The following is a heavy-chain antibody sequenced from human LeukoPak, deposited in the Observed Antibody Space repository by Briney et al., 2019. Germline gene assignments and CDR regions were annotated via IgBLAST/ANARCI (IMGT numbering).Heavy chain of an antibody. V-gene: IGHV3-9*01. D-gene: IGHD2-2*01. CDR1: GFTFDDYA. CDR3: VPGFQGRAWSYFTY. J-gene: IGHJ4*02. CDR2: ISWNGVRI. Sequence: GGSLRLSCAASGFTFDDYAMHWVRQAPGKGLEWVAGISWNGVRIAYVDSVKGRFTISRDNAKNSLYLQMNSLRAEDTAVYYCVPGFQGRAWSYFTYWGEASLPTLSS.